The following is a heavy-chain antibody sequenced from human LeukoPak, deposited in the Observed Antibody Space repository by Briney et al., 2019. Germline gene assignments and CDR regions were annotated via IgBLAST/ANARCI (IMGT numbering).Heavy chain of an antibody. CDR3: ARGSVLMGYASFDY. J-gene: IGHJ4*02. V-gene: IGHV4-34*01. Sequence: SETLSLTCAVYGGSFSGYYWSWIRQPPGKGLEWIGEINHSGSTNYSPSLESRLTLSVDTSKNQFSLKLSSVTAADTAVYYCARGSVLMGYASFDYWGQGALITVSS. CDR1: GGSFSGYY. D-gene: IGHD2-8*01. CDR2: INHSGST.